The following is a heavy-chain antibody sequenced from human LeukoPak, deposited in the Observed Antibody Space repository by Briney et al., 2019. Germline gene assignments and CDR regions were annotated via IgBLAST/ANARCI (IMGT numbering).Heavy chain of an antibody. CDR1: GGSISSYY. D-gene: IGHD1-26*01. CDR3: ARSMYSGSYPFDY. CDR2: IYTSGST. J-gene: IGHJ4*02. V-gene: IGHV4-4*09. Sequence: PSGTLSLTCTDSGGSISSYYWSWIRQPPGKGLEWIGYIYTSGSTNYNPSLKSRVTISVDTSKNQFSLKLSSVTAADTAVYYCARSMYSGSYPFDYWGQGTLVTVSS.